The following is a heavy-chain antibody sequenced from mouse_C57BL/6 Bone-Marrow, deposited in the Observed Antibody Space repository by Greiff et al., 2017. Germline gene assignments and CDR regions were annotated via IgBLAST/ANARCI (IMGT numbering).Heavy chain of an antibody. CDR2: IHPSDSDT. D-gene: IGHD2-2*01. J-gene: IGHJ3*01. CDR1: GYTFTSSW. CDR3: AIGGYAWFAY. V-gene: IGHV1-74*01. Sequence: QVQLKQPGAELVKPGASVKVSCKASGYTFTSSWMHWVKQRPGQGLEWIGRIHPSDSDTNYNQKFKGKATLTVDKSSSTAYMQLSSLTSEDSAVDYCAIGGYAWFAYWGQGTLVTVSA.